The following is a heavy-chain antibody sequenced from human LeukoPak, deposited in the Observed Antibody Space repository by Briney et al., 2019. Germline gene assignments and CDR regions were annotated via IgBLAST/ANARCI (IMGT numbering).Heavy chain of an antibody. Sequence: EASVKVSCKASGYTFTSYYMHWVRQAPGQGLEWMGWISAYNGNTNYAQKLQGRVTMTTDTSTSTAYMELRSLRSDDTAVYYCARDQKIGNGMDVWGQGATVTVSS. CDR1: GYTFTSYY. V-gene: IGHV1-18*04. CDR2: ISAYNGNT. J-gene: IGHJ6*02. D-gene: IGHD3-22*01. CDR3: ARDQKIGNGMDV.